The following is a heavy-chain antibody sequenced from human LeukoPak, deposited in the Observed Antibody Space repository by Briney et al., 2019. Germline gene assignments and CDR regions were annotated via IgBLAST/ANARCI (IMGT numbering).Heavy chain of an antibody. Sequence: PGGSLRLSCAASGVTFSSYPMSWVRQAPGKGLEWVSAISSSGGSTYYADSVKGRFTISRDNSKNTLYLQMNSLRAEDTAIYYCAKAYHYGSGSSFDYWGQGTLVTVSS. J-gene: IGHJ4*02. CDR1: GVTFSSYP. D-gene: IGHD3-10*01. V-gene: IGHV3-23*01. CDR3: AKAYHYGSGSSFDY. CDR2: ISSSGGST.